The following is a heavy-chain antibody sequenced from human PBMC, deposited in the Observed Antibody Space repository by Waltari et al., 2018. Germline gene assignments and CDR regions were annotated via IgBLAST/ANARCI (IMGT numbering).Heavy chain of an antibody. J-gene: IGHJ5*02. CDR3: AKAGGIYNYPLDP. CDR2: ISADGSGK. CDR1: GYPFNNYG. Sequence: QVEESGGGVVQPGGSLRLSCVASGYPFNNYGMHWVRKAPGKGLEWLAVISADGSGKYYADSVKGRFTMSRDNSKNTVYLQMNSLRPEDTAVYYCAKAGGIYNYPLDPWGQGTLVTVSS. V-gene: IGHV3-30*18. D-gene: IGHD1-26*01.